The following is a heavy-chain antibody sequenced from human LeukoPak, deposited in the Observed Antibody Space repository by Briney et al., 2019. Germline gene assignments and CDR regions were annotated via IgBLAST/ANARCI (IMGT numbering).Heavy chain of an antibody. J-gene: IGHJ4*02. CDR2: IYSDGDT. CDR1: GFTITSYY. V-gene: IGHV3-66*02. CDR3: ARDTDKTSTRYFDY. D-gene: IGHD2-2*02. Sequence: GGSLRLSCAASGFTITSYYMSWVRQAPGKGLEWVSVIYSDGDTYYADSVKGRFTISRDISKNTLNLQMNRLRPEDTAVYYCARDTDKTSTRYFDYWGQGTLVTVSS.